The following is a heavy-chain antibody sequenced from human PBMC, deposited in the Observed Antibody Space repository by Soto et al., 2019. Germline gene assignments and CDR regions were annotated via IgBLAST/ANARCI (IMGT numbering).Heavy chain of an antibody. J-gene: IGHJ5*02. CDR3: ARGLAAVAGTWWFDP. CDR2: INHSGST. D-gene: IGHD6-19*01. Sequence: WETLSLTCAVYGGSFSGYYWSWIRQPPGKGLEWIGEINHSGSTDYNPSLKSRVTISVDTSKNQFSLKLSSVTAADTAVYYCARGLAAVAGTWWFDPWGQGTLVTVSS. CDR1: GGSFSGYY. V-gene: IGHV4-34*01.